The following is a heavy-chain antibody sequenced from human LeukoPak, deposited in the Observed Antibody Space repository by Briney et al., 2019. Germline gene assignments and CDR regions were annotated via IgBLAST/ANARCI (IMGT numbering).Heavy chain of an antibody. CDR1: GYSISSGYY. J-gene: IGHJ5*02. CDR3: ARLLGTHINYFDP. Sequence: SETLSLTCTVSGYSISSGYYWGWIRQPPGKGLEWIGSIYHSGSTYCNPSLKSRVTISVDTSKNQFSLKLSSVTAADTAVYYCARLLGTHINYFDPWGQGTLVTVSS. D-gene: IGHD2-21*01. V-gene: IGHV4-38-2*02. CDR2: IYHSGST.